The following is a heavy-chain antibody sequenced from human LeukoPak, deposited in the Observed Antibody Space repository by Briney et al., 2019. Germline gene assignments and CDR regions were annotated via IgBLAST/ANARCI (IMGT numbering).Heavy chain of an antibody. J-gene: IGHJ6*03. CDR3: ARTVVVGAASWGYYYYYYMDV. V-gene: IGHV6-1*01. D-gene: IGHD2-2*01. CDR1: GDSVSSNSAA. CDR2: TYYRSKWYN. Sequence: SQTLSLTCAISGDSVSSNSAAWNWIRQSPSRGLEWLGRTYYRSKWYNDYAVSVKSRITINPDTSKNQFSLQLNSVTPEDTAVYYCARTVVVGAASWGYYYYYYMDVWGKGTTVTVSS.